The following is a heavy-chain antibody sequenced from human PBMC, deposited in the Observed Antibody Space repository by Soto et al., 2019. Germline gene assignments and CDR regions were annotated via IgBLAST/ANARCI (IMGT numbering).Heavy chain of an antibody. J-gene: IGHJ4*02. CDR3: ARTAGRTGTTWFDY. V-gene: IGHV4-34*01. CDR1: GGSFSGYY. CDR2: INHSGST. Sequence: PSETLSLTCAVYGGSFSGYYWSWIRQPPGKGLEWIGEINHSGSTNYNPSLKSRVTISVDTSKNQFSLKLSSVTAADTAVYYCARTAGRTGTTWFDYWGQGTLVTVS. D-gene: IGHD1-7*01.